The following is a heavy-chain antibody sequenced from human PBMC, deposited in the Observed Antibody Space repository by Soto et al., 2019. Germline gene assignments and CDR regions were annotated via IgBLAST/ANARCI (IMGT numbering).Heavy chain of an antibody. D-gene: IGHD3-10*01. CDR1: GGSINSRYW. J-gene: IGHJ4*02. CDR2: IYHSGST. Sequence: SETLCLTCAVSGGSINSRYWWSWVRQSPGKGLEWIGEIYHSGSTNYNPSLKSRVTISVDKSKNQFSLNLSSVTAADTAVYYCARDQNGSGNYYTRYFDYWGQGTLVTVSS. CDR3: ARDQNGSGNYYTRYFDY. V-gene: IGHV4-4*02.